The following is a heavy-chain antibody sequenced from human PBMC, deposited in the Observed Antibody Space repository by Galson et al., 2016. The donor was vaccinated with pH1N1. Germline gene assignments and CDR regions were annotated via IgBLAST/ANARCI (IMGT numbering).Heavy chain of an antibody. CDR2: IKPGDSDT. CDR1: GYRFTSYW. D-gene: IGHD5-24*01. J-gene: IGHJ4*02. V-gene: IGHV5-51*01. Sequence: QSGAEVKKPGESLKISCKGSGYRFTSYWIGWVRQMPGKGLEWMGMIKPGDSDTRYSPSFQGQVIISADKSISTAYLQWSSLKASDTAVYYCARMGGSGEMGFYFDYWGQGTLVTVSS. CDR3: ARMGGSGEMGFYFDY.